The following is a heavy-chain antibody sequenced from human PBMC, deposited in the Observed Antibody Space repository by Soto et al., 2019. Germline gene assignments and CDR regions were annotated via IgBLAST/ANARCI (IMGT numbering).Heavy chain of an antibody. D-gene: IGHD3-22*01. Sequence: GGSLRLSCAASGFTFSSYAMHWVRQAPGKGLEWVAVISYDGSNKYYADSVKGRFTTSRDNSKNTLYLQMNSLRAEDTAVYYCARDTSPLGYYQYYFEYWGQGTLVTVSS. V-gene: IGHV3-30-3*01. CDR3: ARDTSPLGYYQYYFEY. CDR2: ISYDGSNK. J-gene: IGHJ4*02. CDR1: GFTFSSYA.